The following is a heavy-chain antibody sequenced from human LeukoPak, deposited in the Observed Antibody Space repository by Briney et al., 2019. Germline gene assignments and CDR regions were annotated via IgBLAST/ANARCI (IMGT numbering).Heavy chain of an antibody. Sequence: GGSLRLSCAASGFTVSSNYMSWVRRAPGKGLEWVSVIYSGGSTYYADSVKGRFTISRDNSKNTLYLQMNSLRAEDTAVYYCAREGGGTTPYYYYYGMDVWGQGTTVTVSS. CDR2: IYSGGST. J-gene: IGHJ6*02. CDR3: AREGGGTTPYYYYYGMDV. CDR1: GFTVSSNY. V-gene: IGHV3-66*01. D-gene: IGHD4-11*01.